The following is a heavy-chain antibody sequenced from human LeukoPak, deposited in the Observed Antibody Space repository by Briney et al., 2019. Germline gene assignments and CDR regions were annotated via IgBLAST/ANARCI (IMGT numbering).Heavy chain of an antibody. CDR2: INPNSGGT. CDR1: GYTFTGYY. J-gene: IGHJ4*02. D-gene: IGHD3-9*01. V-gene: IGHV1-2*02. CDR3: ARDLSDTIFFDY. Sequence: ASVKVSSKASGYTFTGYYMHWVRQAPGQGLEWMGWINPNSGGTNYAQKFQGRVTMTRDTSISTAYMELSRLRSDDTAVYYCARDLSDTIFFDYWGQGTLVTVSS.